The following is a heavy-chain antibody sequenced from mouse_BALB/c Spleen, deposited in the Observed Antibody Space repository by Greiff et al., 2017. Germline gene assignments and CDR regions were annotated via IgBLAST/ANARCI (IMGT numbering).Heavy chain of an antibody. CDR1: GYAFSSYW. V-gene: IGHV1-80*01. CDR3: ARGGITTVVAPDY. J-gene: IGHJ2*01. CDR2: IYPGDGDT. Sequence: QVQLQQSGTVLARPGASVKMSCKASGYAFSSYWMNWVKQRPGQGLEWIGQIYPGDGDTNYNGKFKGKATLTADKSSSTAYMQLSSLTSEDSAVYFCARGGITTVVAPDYWGQGTTLTVSS. D-gene: IGHD1-1*01.